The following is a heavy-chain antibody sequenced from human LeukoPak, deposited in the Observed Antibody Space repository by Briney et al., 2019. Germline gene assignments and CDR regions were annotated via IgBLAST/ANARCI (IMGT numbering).Heavy chain of an antibody. CDR2: IYYSGST. Sequence: PSETLSLTCTVSGGSISSTTYYWGWVRQPPGKGLEWIGCIYYSGSTYYIPSLKSRVTISLHTSKNQFSLKLSSVTAADTAVYYCARHRRHFDFSTGYYAGPFDIWGQGTMVTVSP. V-gene: IGHV4-39*01. D-gene: IGHD3/OR15-3a*01. J-gene: IGHJ3*02. CDR3: ARHRRHFDFSTGYYAGPFDI. CDR1: GGSISSTTYY.